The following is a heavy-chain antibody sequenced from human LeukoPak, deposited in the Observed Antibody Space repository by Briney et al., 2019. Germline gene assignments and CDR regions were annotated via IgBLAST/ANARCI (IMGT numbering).Heavy chain of an antibody. D-gene: IGHD1-26*01. J-gene: IGHJ5*02. V-gene: IGHV4-34*01. CDR3: ARARRPMGATRGYNWFDP. Sequence: PSETLSLTCAVYGGSFSGYYWSWIRQPPGKGLEWIGEINHSGSTNYNPSLKSRVTISVDTSKNQFSLKLSSVIAADTAVYYCARARRPMGATRGYNWFDPWGQGTLVTVSS. CDR2: INHSGST. CDR1: GGSFSGYY.